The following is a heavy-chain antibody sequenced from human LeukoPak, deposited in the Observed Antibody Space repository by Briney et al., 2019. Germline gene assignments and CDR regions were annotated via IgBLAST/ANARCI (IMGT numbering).Heavy chain of an antibody. D-gene: IGHD1-1*01. J-gene: IGHJ4*02. CDR1: GYSFTSYR. V-gene: IGHV5-51*01. Sequence: GVSLQISCKGSGYSFTSYRIGWVRPMPGKGLEWMGIIYPGDSDTRYSPSFQGKVTISADKSISTAYLQWSSLKASDTAMYCCARLVQVHGGDYWGQGTLVTVSS. CDR3: ARLVQVHGGDY. CDR2: IYPGDSDT.